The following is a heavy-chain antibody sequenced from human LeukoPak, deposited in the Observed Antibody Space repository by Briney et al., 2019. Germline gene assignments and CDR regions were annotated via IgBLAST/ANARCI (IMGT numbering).Heavy chain of an antibody. Sequence: ASVKVSCKASGYTFTGYYMHWVRQAPGQGLEWMGWINPNSGGTNYAQKFQGWVTMTRDTSISTAYMELSRLRSDDTAVYYCASSRRYYYDSSGPDAFDIWGQGTMVTVPS. CDR1: GYTFTGYY. D-gene: IGHD3-22*01. CDR2: INPNSGGT. CDR3: ASSRRYYYDSSGPDAFDI. J-gene: IGHJ3*02. V-gene: IGHV1-2*04.